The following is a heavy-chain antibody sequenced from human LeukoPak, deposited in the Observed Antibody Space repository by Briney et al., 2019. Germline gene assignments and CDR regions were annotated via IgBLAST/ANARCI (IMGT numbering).Heavy chain of an antibody. J-gene: IGHJ4*02. V-gene: IGHV3-48*03. CDR1: GFTFSAYA. CDR2: ISSSGSTI. CDR3: ARKGRSFYFDY. Sequence: GGSLRLSCAASGFTFSAYAMSWVRQAPGRGLEWVSYISSSGSTIYYADSVKGRFTISRDNAKNSLYLQMNSLRAEDTAVYYCARKGRSFYFDYWGQGTLVTVSS. D-gene: IGHD2-15*01.